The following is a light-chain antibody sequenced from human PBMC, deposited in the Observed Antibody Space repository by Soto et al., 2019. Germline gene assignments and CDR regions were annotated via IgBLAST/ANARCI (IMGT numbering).Light chain of an antibody. J-gene: IGKJ1*01. V-gene: IGKV3-20*01. CDR3: QXYGSSSWT. CDR2: GAS. Sequence: ELVMTQSPAILSMSAGDRATLSCRASQSVRSNLAWYQQKAGQAPRLLIYGASSRATGIPDRLSGSGSGTDLTLTISSLEPEDVAVYYCQXYGSSSWTFGQGTKVEIK. CDR1: QSVRSN.